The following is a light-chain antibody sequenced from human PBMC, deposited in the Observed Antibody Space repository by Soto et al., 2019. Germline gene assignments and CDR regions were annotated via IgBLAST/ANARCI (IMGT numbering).Light chain of an antibody. V-gene: IGKV3-20*01. J-gene: IGKJ4*01. CDR3: QQYGSSPLT. CDR2: GAS. CDR1: QSVSSSY. Sequence: EIVLTQSPGTLSLSPGERATLSCRASQSVSSSYLDWYQQKPGQAPMLLIYGASSRATGIPDRFSGSGSESDFTLTISKLEPEDFAVYYCQQYGSSPLTFGGGTKVEIK.